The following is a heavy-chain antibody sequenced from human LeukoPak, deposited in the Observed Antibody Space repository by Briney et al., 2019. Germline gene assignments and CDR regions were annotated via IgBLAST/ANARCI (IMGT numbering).Heavy chain of an antibody. CDR1: GFTFSDYY. CDR3: AREDDATVTEYFDY. CDR2: ISSSGSTI. V-gene: IGHV3-11*01. D-gene: IGHD4-17*01. J-gene: IGHJ4*02. Sequence: GGSLRLSCAASGFTFSDYYMSWIRQAPGKGLEWVSYISSSGSTIYYADSVKGRFTISRDNAKNSLYLQMNSLRAEDTAVYYCAREDDATVTEYFDYWGQGTLVTVSS.